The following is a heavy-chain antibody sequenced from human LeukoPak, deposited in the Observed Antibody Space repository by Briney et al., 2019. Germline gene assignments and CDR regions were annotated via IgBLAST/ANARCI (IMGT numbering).Heavy chain of an antibody. D-gene: IGHD3-10*01. V-gene: IGHV1-8*01. Sequence: ASVKVFCKASGYTFTSYDINRVRQATGQGLEWMGWMNPNSGNTGYAQKFQGRVTMTRNTSISTAYMELSSLRSKDTAVYYCAVEHSYYYGSGSYLNWGQGTLVTVSS. CDR2: MNPNSGNT. J-gene: IGHJ4*02. CDR1: GYTFTSYD. CDR3: AVEHSYYYGSGSYLN.